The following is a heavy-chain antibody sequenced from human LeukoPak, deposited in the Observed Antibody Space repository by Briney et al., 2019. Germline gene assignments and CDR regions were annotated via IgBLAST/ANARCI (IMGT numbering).Heavy chain of an antibody. J-gene: IGHJ4*02. D-gene: IGHD6-6*01. Sequence: SETLSLTCSVSGASISTLYWSWIRQPPGKGLEWIGYVYYTGSTNYNPSLKSRVTIFPDTSKNQFSLRLTSVTAADTAVYYCARHGVYSSSSYFDYLDQGTLVTVSS. CDR3: ARHGVYSSSSYFDY. V-gene: IGHV4-59*08. CDR2: VYYTGST. CDR1: GASISTLY.